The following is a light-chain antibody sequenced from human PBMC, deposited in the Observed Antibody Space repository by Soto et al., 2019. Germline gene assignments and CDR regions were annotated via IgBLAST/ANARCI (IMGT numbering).Light chain of an antibody. CDR2: DKN. J-gene: IGLJ3*02. Sequence: QSVLTQPPPVSAAPGQKVIISCYGSSSNIGSNYVSWYQQLPGTAPKLLIYDKNERPSGIPDRFSAAKSGTSATLGITGLQTGDEDDYYCGAWDHSMNVGVFGGGPKLTVL. V-gene: IGLV1-51*01. CDR1: SSNIGSNY. CDR3: GAWDHSMNVGV.